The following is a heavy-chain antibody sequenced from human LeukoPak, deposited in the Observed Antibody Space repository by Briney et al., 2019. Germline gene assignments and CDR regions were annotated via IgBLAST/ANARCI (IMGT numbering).Heavy chain of an antibody. CDR3: ARDYSSSLNFDY. Sequence: ASVKVSCKASGYTFTGYYMHWVRQAPGEGLEWMGWISPNSGGTNYAQKFQGRVTMTRDTSISTAYMGLSRLRSDDTAVYYCARDYSSSLNFDYWGQGTLVAVSS. CDR2: ISPNSGGT. J-gene: IGHJ4*02. V-gene: IGHV1-2*02. D-gene: IGHD6-13*01. CDR1: GYTFTGYY.